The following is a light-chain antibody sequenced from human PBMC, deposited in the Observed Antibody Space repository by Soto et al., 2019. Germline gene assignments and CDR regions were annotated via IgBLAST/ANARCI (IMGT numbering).Light chain of an antibody. CDR2: EVS. Sequence: QSALTQPPSVSGSPGQSVTISCTGTSSDVGGYNYVSWYQQHPGNAPKLLIYEVSKRPSGVPDRFSGYKSGNTASLTVSGHHAEDEADYYCSSYAGSTNYVFGTGTKLTVL. J-gene: IGLJ1*01. CDR3: SSYAGSTNYV. CDR1: SSDVGGYNY. V-gene: IGLV2-8*01.